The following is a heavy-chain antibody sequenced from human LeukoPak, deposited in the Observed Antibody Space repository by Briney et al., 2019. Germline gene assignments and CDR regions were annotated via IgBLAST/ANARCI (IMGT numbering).Heavy chain of an antibody. D-gene: IGHD1-26*01. Sequence: SVKVSRTSSGSTVTSNGISWVRQAPGQPLERKGWMSAYNGNTNYAQKLLGRVTMTTDTRTSTAYMELRSLRSDDSAVYYRARAAIVGATLQDYCGQGTLVTVSS. CDR3: ARAAIVGATLQDY. J-gene: IGHJ4*02. CDR2: MSAYNGNT. V-gene: IGHV1-18*04. CDR1: GSTVTSNG.